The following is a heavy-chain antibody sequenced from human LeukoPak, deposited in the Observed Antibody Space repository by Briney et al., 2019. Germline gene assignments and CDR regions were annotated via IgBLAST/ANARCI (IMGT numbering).Heavy chain of an antibody. Sequence: PSETLSLTCAVSGGSISSGSYSWSWIRQPPGKELEWIGYIFYTGNTYYNPSLKSRVTISVDTSKNQFSLNLSSVTAADTAVYYCARGSGSTASNDAFDIWGQGTMVTVSS. CDR3: ARGSGSTASNDAFDI. V-gene: IGHV4-30-4*07. CDR2: IFYTGNT. J-gene: IGHJ3*02. D-gene: IGHD3-10*01. CDR1: GGSISSGSYS.